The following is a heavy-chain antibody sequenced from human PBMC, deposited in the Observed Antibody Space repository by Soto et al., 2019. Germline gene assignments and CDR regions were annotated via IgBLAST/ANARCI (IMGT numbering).Heavy chain of an antibody. J-gene: IGHJ4*02. CDR3: ARSDYFDY. CDR1: GFNLNGYW. D-gene: IGHD2-21*01. V-gene: IGHV3-74*01. Sequence: VQLVESGGGLVQPGESLRLSCAASGFNLNGYWMHWVRQGLGKGLVWVSRSKYDGSSATYADSVKGRFTVSRDNAKNTLYLQMNSLRAEDTAVYFCARSDYFDYWGQGTMVTVSS. CDR2: SKYDGSSA.